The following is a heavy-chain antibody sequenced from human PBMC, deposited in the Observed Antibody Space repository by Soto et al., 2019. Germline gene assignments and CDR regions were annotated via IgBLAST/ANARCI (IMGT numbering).Heavy chain of an antibody. J-gene: IGHJ5*02. D-gene: IGHD3-3*01. CDR3: AEKSKIFRVRGRFDP. V-gene: IGHV4-39*01. CDR1: GVSISRRNYY. Sequence: DTLCLTCAVIGVSISRRNYYWGWISQPPGKGLEWIGSIYDSANIYYNPSLKSRVTISVDTSKNQFSLKLSSVTASDTAVYYCAEKSKIFRVRGRFDPWGYGTLVPVS. CDR2: IYDSANI.